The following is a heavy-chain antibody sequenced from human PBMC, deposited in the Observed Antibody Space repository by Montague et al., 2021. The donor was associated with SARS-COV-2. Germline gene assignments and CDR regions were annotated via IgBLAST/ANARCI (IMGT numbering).Heavy chain of an antibody. Sequence: VKPTQTLTLTCTFSGFSLSTSGMCVSWIRQPPGKALERLARIDWDDDKYYSTSLKTRLTISKDTSKNQVVLTMTNMDPVDTATYYCTRIRGDILGGYYYGMDVWGQGTTVTVS. J-gene: IGHJ6*02. CDR3: TRIRGDILGGYYYGMDV. CDR2: IDWDDDK. D-gene: IGHD3-9*01. V-gene: IGHV2-70*11. CDR1: GFSLSTSGMC.